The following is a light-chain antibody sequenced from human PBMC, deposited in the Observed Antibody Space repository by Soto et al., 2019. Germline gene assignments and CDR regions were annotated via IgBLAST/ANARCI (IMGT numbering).Light chain of an antibody. Sequence: QSALTQPASVSGSPGQSITIPCTGTSSDVGGYNYVSWYQQHPGKAPKLMIYDVSNRPSGVSNRFSGSKSGNTASLTISGLHAEDEADYYCSSYTSSSTLLFGGGTKLTVL. V-gene: IGLV2-14*01. J-gene: IGLJ2*01. CDR3: SSYTSSSTLL. CDR1: SSDVGGYNY. CDR2: DVS.